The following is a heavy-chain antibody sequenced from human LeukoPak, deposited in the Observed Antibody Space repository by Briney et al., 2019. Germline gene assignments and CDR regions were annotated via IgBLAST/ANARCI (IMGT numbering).Heavy chain of an antibody. D-gene: IGHD1/OR15-1a*01. Sequence: PSETLSLTCAVYGGSFSAYHWSWIRQPPGKGLGLIGEINHSGITNYNPSLKSRVTISIDTSKNQFSLKLTSVTAADTAVYYCARVWLEQNWFDPWGQGTLVTVSS. V-gene: IGHV4-34*01. CDR1: GGSFSAYH. CDR3: ARVWLEQNWFDP. CDR2: INHSGIT. J-gene: IGHJ5*02.